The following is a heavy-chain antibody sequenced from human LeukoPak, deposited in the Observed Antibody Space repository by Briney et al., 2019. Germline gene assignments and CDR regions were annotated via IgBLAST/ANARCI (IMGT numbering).Heavy chain of an antibody. V-gene: IGHV4-34*01. CDR1: GGSFSGYY. CDR2: INHSGST. D-gene: IGHD3-22*01. CDR3: ATDRGYYDTIGYTYNWFDP. J-gene: IGHJ5*02. Sequence: SETLSLTCAVYGGSFSGYYWSWIRQPPGKGLEWIGEINHSGSTYYNPSLKSRVIVSLDKSKNQFSLILRSVTAADTAVYYCATDRGYYDTIGYTYNWFDPWGQGTLVTVTS.